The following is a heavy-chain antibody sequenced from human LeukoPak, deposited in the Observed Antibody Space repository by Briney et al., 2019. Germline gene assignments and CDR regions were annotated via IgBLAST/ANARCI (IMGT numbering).Heavy chain of an antibody. CDR1: GLTVSSNY. V-gene: IGHV3-53*01. CDR3: ARLTGPIGP. CDR2: FYTGGST. D-gene: IGHD3-10*01. Sequence: GGSLRLSCAASGLTVSSNYMSWVRQAPGKGLEWVSVFYTGGSTYYADSVKGRFTISRDNSKSTMYLQMTSLRVEDTAVYYCARLTGPIGPWGQGTLVTVSS. J-gene: IGHJ5*02.